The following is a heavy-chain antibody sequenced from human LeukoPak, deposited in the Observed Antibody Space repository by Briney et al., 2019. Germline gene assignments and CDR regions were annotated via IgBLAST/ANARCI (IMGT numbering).Heavy chain of an antibody. D-gene: IGHD4-11*01. V-gene: IGHV1-18*01. CDR3: ARALYSNYVLGLYYFDY. CDR2: FNTYNDNT. CDR1: GYTFPTYG. Sequence: ASVKVSCKASGYTFPTYGISWVRQAPGQRLEWMGWFNTYNDNTNYAQNLQCRVTMTTDTSTNTAYMELRSLASDDTAVYYCARALYSNYVLGLYYFDYWGQGTLVTVSS. J-gene: IGHJ4*02.